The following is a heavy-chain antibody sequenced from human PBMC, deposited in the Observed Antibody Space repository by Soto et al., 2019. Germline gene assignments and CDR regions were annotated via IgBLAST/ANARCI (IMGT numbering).Heavy chain of an antibody. CDR2: INPGNGNT. J-gene: IGHJ6*02. CDR1: GYTFSNFA. CDR3: ARAVARGVKTIYYYYGMDV. D-gene: IGHD3-10*01. Sequence: QVQLVQSGAAVKKPGASVKVSCKASGYTFSNFAMHWVRQAPGQRLEWMGWINPGNGNTKYSQTFQGRVTITRDTSASTAYMELSSLRSEDTAVYYCARAVARGVKTIYYYYGMDVWGQGTTVTVSS. V-gene: IGHV1-3*01.